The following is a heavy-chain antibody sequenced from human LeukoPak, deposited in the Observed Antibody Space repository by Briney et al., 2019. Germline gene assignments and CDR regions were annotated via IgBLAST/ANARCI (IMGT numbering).Heavy chain of an antibody. D-gene: IGHD3-22*01. CDR3: ARGIRNLGYDSSGYPDY. Sequence: SQTLSLTCTVSGGSISSGDYYWSWIRQPPGKGLEWIGYIYYSGSTYYNPSLKSRVTISVDTSKNQFSLKLSSVTAADTAVYYCARGIRNLGYDSSGYPDYWGQGTLVTVPS. CDR1: GGSISSGDYY. V-gene: IGHV4-30-4*08. J-gene: IGHJ4*02. CDR2: IYYSGST.